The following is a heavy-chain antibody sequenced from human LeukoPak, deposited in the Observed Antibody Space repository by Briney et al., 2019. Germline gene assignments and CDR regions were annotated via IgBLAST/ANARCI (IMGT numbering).Heavy chain of an antibody. J-gene: IGHJ4*02. Sequence: TFSNYYMTWVRQAPGKGLEWIGSFDDGGSTYYNPSLKSRVTISVDTSKNQFSLKLSSVTAADSAVYYCARGRVILDYWGQGTLVTVSS. CDR2: FDDGGST. CDR1: TFSNYY. V-gene: IGHV4-39*01. D-gene: IGHD2-21*01. CDR3: ARGRVILDY.